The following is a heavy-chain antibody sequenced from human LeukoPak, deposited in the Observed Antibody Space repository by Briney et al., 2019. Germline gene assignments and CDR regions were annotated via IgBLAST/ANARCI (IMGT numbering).Heavy chain of an antibody. CDR2: ISYDGSNK. J-gene: IGHJ4*02. V-gene: IGHV3-30*18. CDR3: AKDSPVSGWSFDY. Sequence: GGSLRLSCAASGFTFSSYGMHWVRQAPGKGLEWVAVISYDGSNKYYADSVKGRFTISRDNSKNTLYLQMNSLRAEDTAVYYCAKDSPVSGWSFDYRGQGTLVTVSS. D-gene: IGHD6-19*01. CDR1: GFTFSSYG.